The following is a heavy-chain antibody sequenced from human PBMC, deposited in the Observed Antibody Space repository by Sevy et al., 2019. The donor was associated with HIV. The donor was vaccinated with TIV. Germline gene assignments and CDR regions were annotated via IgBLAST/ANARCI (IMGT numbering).Heavy chain of an antibody. J-gene: IGHJ5*02. CDR2: ISYTGST. V-gene: IGHV4-39*01. D-gene: IGHD2-15*01. Sequence: SETLSLTCTVSGVSISGVAYYWGWIRQPPGKGLERIGSISYTGSTYYNPTLKSRVTVSVETSKIQFSLKLTSVTAADTAVYYCARRGDNNWFDPWGQGTLVTVSS. CDR1: GVSISGVAYY. CDR3: ARRGDNNWFDP.